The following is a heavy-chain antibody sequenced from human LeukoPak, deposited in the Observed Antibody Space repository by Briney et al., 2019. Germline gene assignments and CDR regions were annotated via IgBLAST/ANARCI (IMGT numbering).Heavy chain of an antibody. D-gene: IGHD3-22*01. CDR1: GFTFNSYG. CDR2: ISYDGSNK. J-gene: IGHJ4*02. Sequence: GGSLRLSCAASGFTFNSYGMHWVRQAPGKGLEWVAVISYDGSNKYYADSVKGRFTISRDNSKNTLYLQMNSLRAEDTAVYYCARSDYYDSSGYSDYWGQGTLVTVSS. CDR3: ARSDYYDSSGYSDY. V-gene: IGHV3-30*03.